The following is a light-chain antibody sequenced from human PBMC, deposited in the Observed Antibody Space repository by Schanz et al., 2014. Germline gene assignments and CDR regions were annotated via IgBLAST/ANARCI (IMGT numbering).Light chain of an antibody. J-gene: IGLJ2*01. Sequence: QSVLTQSSSASASLGSSVKLTCTLSSGHSSYMIAWHQQHPGKAPRSLMMLEGTGTYNKGSGVPDRFSGSSSGTDRYLTISNLQPEDEADYYCETWDSNTRIFGGGTKLTVL. CDR3: ETWDSNTRI. V-gene: IGLV4-60*03. CDR2: LEGTGTY. CDR1: SGHSSYM.